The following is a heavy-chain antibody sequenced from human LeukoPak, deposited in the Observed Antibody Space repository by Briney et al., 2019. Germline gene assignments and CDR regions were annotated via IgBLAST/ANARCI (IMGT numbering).Heavy chain of an antibody. CDR2: ISSGSSNI. Sequence: GGSLRLSCAVSGFTFSSHEMIWVRQAPGEGLEWVSYISSGSSNIYYADSVKGRFTISRDNAKNSLYLQMNSLRDKDTAVYYCARDMAVWGQGTLVTVSS. V-gene: IGHV3-48*02. CDR1: GFTFSSHE. J-gene: IGHJ4*02. D-gene: IGHD6-19*01. CDR3: ARDMAV.